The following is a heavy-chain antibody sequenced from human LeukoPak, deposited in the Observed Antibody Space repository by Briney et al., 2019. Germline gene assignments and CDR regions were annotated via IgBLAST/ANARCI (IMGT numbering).Heavy chain of an antibody. V-gene: IGHV3-53*01. D-gene: IGHD3-22*01. CDR3: ARGEYYYDSSGYYHDAFDI. Sequence: PGGSLRLSCAASGFAVSSNYMNWVRQAPGKGLKWVSIIYSGGGTYYANSVMGRFITSRDNSKTTVYVKMNRLRDEDTAVYYCARGEYYYDSSGYYHDAFDIWGQGTMVTVSS. CDR2: IYSGGGT. CDR1: GFAVSSNY. J-gene: IGHJ3*02.